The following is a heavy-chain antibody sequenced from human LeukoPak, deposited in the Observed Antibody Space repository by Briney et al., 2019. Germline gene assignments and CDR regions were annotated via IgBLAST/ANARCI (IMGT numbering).Heavy chain of an antibody. Sequence: PSETLSLTCAVYGGSFSGYYWSWIRQPPGKGLEWIGEINHSGSTNYNPSLKSRVTISVDTSKNQFSLKLSSVTAADTAVYYCARARAVAGCTFDYWGQGTLVTVSS. J-gene: IGHJ4*02. D-gene: IGHD6-19*01. V-gene: IGHV4-34*01. CDR3: ARARAVAGCTFDY. CDR2: INHSGST. CDR1: GGSFSGYY.